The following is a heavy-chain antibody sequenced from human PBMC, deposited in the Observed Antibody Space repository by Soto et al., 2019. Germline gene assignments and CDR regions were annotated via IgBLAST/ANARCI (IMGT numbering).Heavy chain of an antibody. D-gene: IGHD2-15*01. J-gene: IGHJ4*02. Sequence: GSLRAACHASGSTFNSYWMSWGRQAPGKGLEWVANINQDGSEKYYVDSVKGRFTIARDNAENSLYLQMNSLRADDTAVYFCARVGGRCYGYWGQGALVTV. CDR1: GSTFNSYW. V-gene: IGHV3-7*04. CDR2: INQDGSEK. CDR3: ARVGGRCYGY.